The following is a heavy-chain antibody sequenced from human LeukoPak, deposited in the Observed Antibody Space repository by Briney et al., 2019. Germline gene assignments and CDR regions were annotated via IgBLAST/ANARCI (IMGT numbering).Heavy chain of an antibody. CDR3: ARIHRYCSGGACYVLDN. D-gene: IGHD2-15*01. V-gene: IGHV4-59*02. J-gene: IGHJ4*02. CDR2: VYYSGST. Sequence: PSETRSLTCVVSGGSVSGYYWGWIRQPPGRGLEWIGYVYYSGSTNYNPSFKSRITISVDTSRNQFSLQLSSVTAADTAVYYCARIHRYCSGGACYVLDNWGQGTLVAVSS. CDR1: GGSVSGYY.